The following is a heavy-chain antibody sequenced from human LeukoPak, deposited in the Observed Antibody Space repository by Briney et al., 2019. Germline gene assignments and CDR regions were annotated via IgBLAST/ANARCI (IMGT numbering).Heavy chain of an antibody. CDR2: ISTYNGNT. D-gene: IGHD3-22*01. V-gene: IGHV1-18*01. CDR1: GYTFTSYG. J-gene: IGHJ5*02. CDR3: ARDALSRPQWLLQSYNWFDP. Sequence: ASVKLSCKASGYTFTSYGISWVRQAPAQGLEWMGWISTYNGNTNYAQKLQGRVTMTTDTSTSTAYMELRSLRSDDTAVYYCARDALSRPQWLLQSYNWFDPWGQGTLVTVSS.